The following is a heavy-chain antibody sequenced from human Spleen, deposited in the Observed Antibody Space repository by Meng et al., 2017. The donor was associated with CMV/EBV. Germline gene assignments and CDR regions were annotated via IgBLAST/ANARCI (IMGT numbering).Heavy chain of an antibody. CDR1: GYTFTGYY. V-gene: IGHV1-2*02. CDR3: ARGVGGGYNWFDP. Sequence: ASVKVSCMASGYTFTGYYMHWVRQAPGQGLEWMGWINPNSGGTNYAQKFQGRVTMTRDTSISTAYMELSRLRSDDTAVYYCARGVGGGYNWFDPWGQGTLVTVSS. J-gene: IGHJ5*02. CDR2: INPNSGGT. D-gene: IGHD4-23*01.